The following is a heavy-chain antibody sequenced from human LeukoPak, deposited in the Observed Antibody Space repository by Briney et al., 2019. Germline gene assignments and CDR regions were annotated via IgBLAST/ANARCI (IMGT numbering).Heavy chain of an antibody. J-gene: IGHJ6*02. D-gene: IGHD3-10*01. CDR2: IYYSGST. Sequence: SETLSLTCAVYGGSFSGYYWSWIRQPPGKGLEWIGYIYYSGSTNYNPSLKSRVTISVDTSKNQFSLKLSSVTAADMAVYYCAGTEYYYGSGSYSHYYGMDVWGQGTTVTVSS. CDR3: AGTEYYYGSGSYSHYYGMDV. CDR1: GGSFSGYY. V-gene: IGHV4-59*01.